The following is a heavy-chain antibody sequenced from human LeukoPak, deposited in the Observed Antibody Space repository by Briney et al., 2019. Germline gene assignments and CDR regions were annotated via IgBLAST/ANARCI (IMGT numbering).Heavy chain of an antibody. D-gene: IGHD4-23*01. V-gene: IGHV1-18*01. CDR1: GYTFTSYA. CDR3: ARDKAVTTEVTQHFQH. J-gene: IGHJ1*01. Sequence: ASVKVSCKASGYTFTSYAMNWVRQAPGQGLEWMGWISAYNGYTDYAQKFQFRVTMTTDTSTSTAYMELRSLRSDDTAVYYCARDKAVTTEVTQHFQHWGQGTLVTVSS. CDR2: ISAYNGYT.